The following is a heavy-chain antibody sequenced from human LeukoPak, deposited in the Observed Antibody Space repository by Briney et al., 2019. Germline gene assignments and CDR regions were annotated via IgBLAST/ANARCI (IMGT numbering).Heavy chain of an antibody. Sequence: PGGSLRLSCAASGFTFSSYAMNWVRQAPGKGLEWVSYISSSGDTIYYADSVKGRFTISRDNAKNSLYLQMNSLRAEDTAVYYCARGRVFFDYWGQGTLVTVSS. CDR2: ISSSGDTI. V-gene: IGHV3-48*03. J-gene: IGHJ4*02. D-gene: IGHD3-3*01. CDR3: ARGRVFFDY. CDR1: GFTFSSYA.